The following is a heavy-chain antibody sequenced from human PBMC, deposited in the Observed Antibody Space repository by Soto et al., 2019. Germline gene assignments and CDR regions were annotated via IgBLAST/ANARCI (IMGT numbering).Heavy chain of an antibody. CDR3: AKGDGIVAATDAFDI. CDR2: ISPFNGNT. D-gene: IGHD1-26*01. Sequence: QVQLVQSGAEVKRPGASVKFSCKASGYTFTNYGISWVRQAPGQGLEWMGWISPFNGNTNYAQKHQGSVAMTTDTSTSTAYMELRSLRPDDTDVYYCAKGDGIVAATDAFDIWGQGTMVTVSS. J-gene: IGHJ3*02. V-gene: IGHV1-18*01. CDR1: GYTFTNYG.